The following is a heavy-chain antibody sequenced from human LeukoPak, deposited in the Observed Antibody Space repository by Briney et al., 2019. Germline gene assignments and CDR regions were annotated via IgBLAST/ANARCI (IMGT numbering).Heavy chain of an antibody. CDR3: ASFGAVVPAAIDY. V-gene: IGHV3-21*01. Sequence: GGSLRLSCAASGFTFSSCGMNWVRQAPGKGLEWVSSISSSSSYIYYADSVKGRFTISRDNAKNSLYLQMNSLRAEDTAVYYCASFGAVVPAAIDYWGQGTLVTVSS. CDR2: ISSSSSYI. J-gene: IGHJ4*02. D-gene: IGHD2-2*02. CDR1: GFTFSSCG.